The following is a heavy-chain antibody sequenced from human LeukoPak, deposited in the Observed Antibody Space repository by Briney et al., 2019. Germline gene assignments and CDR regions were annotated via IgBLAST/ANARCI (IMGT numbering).Heavy chain of an antibody. CDR3: ARDRYYYDSSGFDF. D-gene: IGHD3-22*01. V-gene: IGHV4-61*02. J-gene: IGHJ5*01. CDR2: IYTSGST. Sequence: PSETLSLTCTVSGDSMSGGNYYWSWIRQPAGKGLEWIGRIYTSGSTNYNPSLKSRFTISVDTSKNQFSLKLSSVTAADTAVYYCARDRYYYDSSGFDFWGQGTLVTVSS. CDR1: GDSMSGGNYY.